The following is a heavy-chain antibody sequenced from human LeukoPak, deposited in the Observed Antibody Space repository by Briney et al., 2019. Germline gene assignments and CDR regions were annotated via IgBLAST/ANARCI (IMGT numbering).Heavy chain of an antibody. Sequence: ASVKVSCKASGYTFTNYGISWVRQAPGQGLEWMGWISAYNGNTNYAQKLQGRVTMTTDTSTSTVYMELSSLRSEDTAVYYCARDSSSSSYDYWGQGTLVTVPS. CDR1: GYTFTNYG. CDR2: ISAYNGNT. CDR3: ARDSSSSSYDY. J-gene: IGHJ4*02. V-gene: IGHV1-18*01. D-gene: IGHD6-6*01.